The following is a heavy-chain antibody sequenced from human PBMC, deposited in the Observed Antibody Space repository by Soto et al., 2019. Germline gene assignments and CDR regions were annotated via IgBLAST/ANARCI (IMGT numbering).Heavy chain of an antibody. CDR2: INAGNGNT. CDR3: ARGLGLYYFDY. CDR1: VYTFTSYA. D-gene: IGHD1-26*01. J-gene: IGHJ4*02. Sequence: GASVTVSCKASVYTFTSYAMHWVRQAPGQRLEWMGWINAGNGNTKYSQKFQGRVTITRDTSASTAYMELSSLRSEDTAVYYCARGLGLYYFDYWGQGTLVTVSS. V-gene: IGHV1-3*01.